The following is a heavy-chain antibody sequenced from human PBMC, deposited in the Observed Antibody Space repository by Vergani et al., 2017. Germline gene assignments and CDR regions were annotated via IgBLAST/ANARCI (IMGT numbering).Heavy chain of an antibody. CDR2: ISSSSSYI. CDR1: GFTFSSYS. CDR3: ARGLDCSSTSCYLLGY. J-gene: IGHJ4*02. V-gene: IGHV3-21*01. Sequence: EVQLVESGGGLVQPGGSLRLSCAASGFTFSSYSMNWVRQAPGKGLEWVSSISSSSSYIYYADSVKGRFTISRDNAKNSLYLQMNSLRAEDTAVYYCARGLDCSSTSCYLLGYWGQGTLVTVSS. D-gene: IGHD2-2*01.